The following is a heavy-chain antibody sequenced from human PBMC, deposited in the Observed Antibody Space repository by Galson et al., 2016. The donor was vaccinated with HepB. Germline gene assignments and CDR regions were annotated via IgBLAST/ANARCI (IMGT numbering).Heavy chain of an antibody. D-gene: IGHD3-22*01. CDR2: IKQDGSAK. V-gene: IGHV3-7*04. Sequence: SLRLSCAASGFTFSDYLVARVRQTPGEGLEWVANIKQDGSAKYYVDSVKGRFPMSRDNAKNSLYLQMNSLRPEDTAVYYCSRAAYHYGSNGYYFAYWGQGTLVTVSS. CDR3: SRAAYHYGSNGYYFAY. CDR1: GFTFSDYL. J-gene: IGHJ4*02.